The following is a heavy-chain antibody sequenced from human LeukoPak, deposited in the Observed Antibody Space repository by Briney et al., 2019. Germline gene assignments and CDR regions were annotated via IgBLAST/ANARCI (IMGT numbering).Heavy chain of an antibody. CDR2: ISSSSRTI. D-gene: IGHD3-10*01. CDR1: GFTFSSHS. Sequence: GGSLRLSCAAPGFTFSSHSMNWVRQAPGKGLEWVSYISSSSRTIHYADSVKGRFTISRDNAKNSLYLQTNSLRDEDTAVYYCARDLSSVPTRWGQGTLVTVSS. V-gene: IGHV3-48*02. CDR3: ARDLSSVPTR. J-gene: IGHJ4*02.